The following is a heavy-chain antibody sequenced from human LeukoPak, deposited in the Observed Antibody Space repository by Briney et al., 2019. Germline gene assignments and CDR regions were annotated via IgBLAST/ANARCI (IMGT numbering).Heavy chain of an antibody. CDR2: INHSGST. V-gene: IGHV4-39*07. CDR3: ARGRRIAARGKGSWFDP. J-gene: IGHJ5*02. Sequence: SETLSLTCTVSGGSITSSSYYWGWIRQPPGKGLEWIGEINHSGSTNYNPSLKSRVTISVDTSKNQFSLKLSSVTAADTAVYYCARGRRIAARGKGSWFDPWGQGTLVTVSS. D-gene: IGHD6-6*01. CDR1: GGSITSSSYY.